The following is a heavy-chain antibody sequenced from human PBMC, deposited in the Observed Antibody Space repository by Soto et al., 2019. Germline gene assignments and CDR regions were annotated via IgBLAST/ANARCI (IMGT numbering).Heavy chain of an antibody. D-gene: IGHD3-16*01. V-gene: IGHV3-23*01. CDR3: AKGGPFTGGFDP. CDR1: GLTLRSYA. CDR2: ISGRSAVP. J-gene: IGHJ5*02. Sequence: EGQLLQSGGALVQPGGSLRLSCAGSGLTLRSYAMTWIRQTPEKGLEWVSTISGRSAVPSYADSVNGRFTVSRDNSKNTLYLQMTSLRPDDTAIYYCAKGGPFTGGFDPWGQGTLVTVSA.